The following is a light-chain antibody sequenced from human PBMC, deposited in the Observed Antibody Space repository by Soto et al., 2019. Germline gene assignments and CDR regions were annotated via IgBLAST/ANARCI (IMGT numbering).Light chain of an antibody. CDR2: DVS. V-gene: IGKV1-5*01. Sequence: QMTQSPSTRSSSLGDRVTITCRASQSINNLLAWYQQKPGKAPKFLIYDVSTLESGVPSRFSGIGSGTEFTLTISSLKNEDFATYDGQQLNSYTVTFGQGTRLEIK. CDR1: QSINNL. J-gene: IGKJ5*01. CDR3: QQLNSYTVT.